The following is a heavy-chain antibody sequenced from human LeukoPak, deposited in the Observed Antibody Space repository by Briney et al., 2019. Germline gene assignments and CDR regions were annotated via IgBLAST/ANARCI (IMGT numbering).Heavy chain of an antibody. J-gene: IGHJ4*02. CDR3: ARGGPDSSDYSSLFDY. CDR1: GFTFSNYW. CDR2: INSDGSSR. D-gene: IGHD3-22*01. V-gene: IGHV3-74*01. Sequence: GGSLRLSCAASGFTFSNYWMSWVRQAPGKWLVWVSRINSDGSSRHYADSVKGRFTISRDNAKNTLHLQMTSLRAEDTAVYYCARGGPDSSDYSSLFDYWGRGILVTVSS.